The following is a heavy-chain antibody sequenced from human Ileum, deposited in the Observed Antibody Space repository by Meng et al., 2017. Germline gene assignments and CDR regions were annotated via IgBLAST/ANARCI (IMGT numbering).Heavy chain of an antibody. D-gene: IGHD3-16*02. CDR2: ISAYNGNT. V-gene: IGHV1-18*01. CDR1: GYTFTSYG. J-gene: IGHJ4*02. CDR3: ARERGVWGSYRHYYFDY. Sequence: VQLVQCGEEVKKPGAAGKVPCKAYGYTFTSYGISWVRQAPGQGLEWMGWISAYNGNTNYAQKLQGRVTMSTDTSTSTAYMELRSLRSDDTAVYYCARERGVWGSYRHYYFDYWGQGTLVTVSS.